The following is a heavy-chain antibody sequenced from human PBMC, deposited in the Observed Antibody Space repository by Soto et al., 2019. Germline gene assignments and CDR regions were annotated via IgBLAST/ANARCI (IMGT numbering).Heavy chain of an antibody. V-gene: IGHV4-39*01. D-gene: IGHD2-2*01. J-gene: IGHJ6*03. CDR1: GGSISSSSYY. CDR3: ARQGYCSSTSCYEDYYYYYYMDV. Sequence: TSETLSLTCTVSGGSISSSSYYWGWIRQPPGKGLEWIGSIYYSGSTYYNPSLKSRVTISVDTSKNQFSLKLSSVTAADTAVYYCARQGYCSSTSCYEDYYYYYYMDVWGKGTTVTVSS. CDR2: IYYSGST.